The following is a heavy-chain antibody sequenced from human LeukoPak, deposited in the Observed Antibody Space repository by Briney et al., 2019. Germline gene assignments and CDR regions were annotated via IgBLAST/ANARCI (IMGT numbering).Heavy chain of an antibody. V-gene: IGHV3-66*02. CDR3: ARDRGPGMTSDAFDI. Sequence: GGSLRPSCAASGFTVSSNYMSWVRQAPGKGLEWVSVIYSGGSTYYADSVKGRFTISRDNSKNTLYLQMNSLRAEDMAVYYCARDRGPGMTSDAFDIWGQGTMVTVSS. CDR1: GFTVSSNY. J-gene: IGHJ3*02. D-gene: IGHD3-10*01. CDR2: IYSGGST.